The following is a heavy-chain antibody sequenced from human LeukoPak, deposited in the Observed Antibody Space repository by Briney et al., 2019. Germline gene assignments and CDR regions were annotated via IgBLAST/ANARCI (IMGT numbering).Heavy chain of an antibody. CDR2: VSRTSSTI. V-gene: IGHV3-48*02. D-gene: IGHD1-26*01. CDR1: GFTFSNYS. J-gene: IGHJ6*02. Sequence: GGSLRLSCAVSGFTFSNYSMNWVRQAPGKGLEWVSYVSRTSSTILYADSVKGRFTISRDKAKNSVYLQMNSLRDEDTAVYYCVRIRDSGSYYFYYGVDVWGQGTTVTVSS. CDR3: VRIRDSGSYYFYYGVDV.